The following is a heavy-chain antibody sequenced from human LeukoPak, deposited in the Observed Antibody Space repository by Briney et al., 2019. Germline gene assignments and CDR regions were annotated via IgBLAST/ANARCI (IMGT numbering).Heavy chain of an antibody. V-gene: IGHV4-34*01. D-gene: IGHD3-22*01. Sequence: SETLSLTCAVYGGSFSGYYWSWIRQPPGKGLEWIGEINHSGSTNYNPSLKSRVTISVDTSKNQFSLKLSSVTAADTAVYYCARGSGWLLPDYWGQGTLVTVSS. CDR3: ARGSGWLLPDY. CDR1: GGSFSGYY. J-gene: IGHJ4*02. CDR2: INHSGST.